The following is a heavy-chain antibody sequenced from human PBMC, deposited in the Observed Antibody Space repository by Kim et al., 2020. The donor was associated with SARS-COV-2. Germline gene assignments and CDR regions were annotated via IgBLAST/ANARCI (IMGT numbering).Heavy chain of an antibody. J-gene: IGHJ5*02. CDR1: GYTLTELS. V-gene: IGHV1-24*01. D-gene: IGHD1-20*01. CDR3: ATDPSAGITGTTEGAFDP. Sequence: ASVKVSYKVSGYTLTELSMHWVRQAPGKGLEWMGGFDPEDGETIYAQKFQGRVTMTEDTSTDTAYMELSSLRSEDTAVYYCATDPSAGITGTTEGAFDPWGQGTLVTVSS. CDR2: FDPEDGET.